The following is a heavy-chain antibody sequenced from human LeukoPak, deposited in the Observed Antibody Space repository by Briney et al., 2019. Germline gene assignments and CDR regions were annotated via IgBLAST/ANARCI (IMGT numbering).Heavy chain of an antibody. V-gene: IGHV1-24*01. J-gene: IGHJ4*02. D-gene: IGHD4-23*01. CDR3: AADGGGLSSVVTPRSSPFDY. Sequence: GASVKVFCKASGYTLNELAMHRVPKAPGKGLYWMRGFAPAEVETVYATRFQGRLTMTEDTSTNTGYMELTSLRSEDTAVYYCAADGGGLSSVVTPRSSPFDYWGQGTLVTVSS. CDR1: GYTLNELA. CDR2: FAPAEVET.